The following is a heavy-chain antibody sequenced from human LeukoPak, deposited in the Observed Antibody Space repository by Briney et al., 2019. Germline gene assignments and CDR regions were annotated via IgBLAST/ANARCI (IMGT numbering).Heavy chain of an antibody. CDR1: GFTFSSYG. D-gene: IGHD6-19*01. CDR2: ILSDGSKE. J-gene: IGHJ3*02. Sequence: SGGSLRLSCAASGFTFSSYGMHWVRQAPGKGLEWVAVILSDGSKEFYTDSVKGRFTISRDNSKNTLYLQMNSLRAEDTALYYCAKDIFLRGDVSSGWSEDAFDIWGQGTMVTVSS. CDR3: AKDIFLRGDVSSGWSEDAFDI. V-gene: IGHV3-33*06.